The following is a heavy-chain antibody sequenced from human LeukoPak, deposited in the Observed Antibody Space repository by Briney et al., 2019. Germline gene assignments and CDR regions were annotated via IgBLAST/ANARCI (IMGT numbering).Heavy chain of an antibody. J-gene: IGHJ4*02. CDR1: GGSFSGYH. D-gene: IGHD3-16*02. Sequence: PSETLSLTCAVYGGSFSGYHWSWIRQPPGKGLEWIGEINHSGSTNYNPSLKSRVTISVDTSKNQFSLKLSSVTAADTAVYYCARREYYDYVWGSYRPRPFDYWGQGTLVTVSS. CDR3: ARREYYDYVWGSYRPRPFDY. V-gene: IGHV4-34*01. CDR2: INHSGST.